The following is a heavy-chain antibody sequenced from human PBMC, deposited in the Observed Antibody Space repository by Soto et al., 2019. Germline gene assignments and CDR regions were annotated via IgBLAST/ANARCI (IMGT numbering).Heavy chain of an antibody. CDR2: INAGNGNT. CDR1: GYTFTSYA. J-gene: IGHJ6*02. Sequence: GASVKVSCKASGYTFTSYAMHWVRQAPGQRLEWMGWINAGNGNTKYSQKFQGRVTITRDTSASTADMELSSLRAEDTAVYYFARDLRDPRYNWNDANYYYYGMDVWGQGTTVTVS. CDR3: ARDLRDPRYNWNDANYYYYGMDV. D-gene: IGHD1-1*01. V-gene: IGHV1-3*01.